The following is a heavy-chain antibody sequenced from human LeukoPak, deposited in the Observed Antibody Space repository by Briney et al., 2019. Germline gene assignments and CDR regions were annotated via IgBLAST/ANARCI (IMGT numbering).Heavy chain of an antibody. CDR1: GGSISSGGYY. CDR3: ARAGYSSSWYIIDHYGMDV. D-gene: IGHD6-13*01. CDR2: IYYSGST. V-gene: IGHV4-31*03. J-gene: IGHJ6*02. Sequence: SETLSLTCTVSGGSISSGGYYWSWIRQHPGKGLEWIGYIYYSGSTYYNPSLKSRVTISVDTSKNQFSLKLSSVTAADTAVYYCARAGYSSSWYIIDHYGMDVWGQGTTVTVSS.